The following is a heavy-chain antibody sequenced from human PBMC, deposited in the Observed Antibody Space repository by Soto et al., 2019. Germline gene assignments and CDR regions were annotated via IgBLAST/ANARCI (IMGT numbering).Heavy chain of an antibody. V-gene: IGHV3-72*01. CDR2: TRDRGHSYLT. J-gene: IGHJ4*02. CDR1: GFTFSDHY. CDR3: VRGAVSAY. Sequence: VQVVESGGHLVQPGGSLKLSCVASGFTFSDHYMDWVRQAPGKGLEWVGRTRDRGHSYLTEYAASVKGRFTISRDDSKTSLYLQMNSLKTEDTAVYYCVRGAVSAYWSQGTLVTVS.